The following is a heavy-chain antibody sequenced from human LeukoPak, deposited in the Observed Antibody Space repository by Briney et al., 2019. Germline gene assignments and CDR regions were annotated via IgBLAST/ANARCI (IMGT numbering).Heavy chain of an antibody. D-gene: IGHD1-26*01. Sequence: GGSLRLSCAASGFTFSSYGMHWVRQAPGKGLEWVAVIPYDGSNKYYADSVKGRFTISRDDSKNTLYLQMNSLRAEDTAVYYCAKARGKWELHYWGQGTLVTVSS. CDR1: GFTFSSYG. CDR3: AKARGKWELHY. V-gene: IGHV3-30*18. J-gene: IGHJ4*02. CDR2: IPYDGSNK.